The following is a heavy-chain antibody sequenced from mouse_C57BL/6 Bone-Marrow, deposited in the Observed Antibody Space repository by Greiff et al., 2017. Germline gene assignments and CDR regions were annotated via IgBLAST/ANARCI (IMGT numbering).Heavy chain of an antibody. Sequence: VQLQQSGAELVRPGASVKLSCTASGFNIKDDYMHWVKQRPEQGLEWIGWIDPENGDTEYASKFQGKATITADTSSNTAYLQLSSLTSEDPAVYYCTTPIYDGSSWGQGTLGTVSA. V-gene: IGHV14-4*01. J-gene: IGHJ3*02. D-gene: IGHD2-3*01. CDR2: IDPENGDT. CDR1: GFNIKDDY. CDR3: TTPIYDGSS.